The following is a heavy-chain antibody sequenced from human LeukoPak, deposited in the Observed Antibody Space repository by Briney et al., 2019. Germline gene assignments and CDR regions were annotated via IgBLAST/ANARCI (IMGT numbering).Heavy chain of an antibody. CDR2: IRYDGSNK. Sequence: GGSLRLSCAASGFTFSSYGMHWVRQAPGKGLEWVAFIRYDGSNKYYADSVKGRFTISRDNSKNTRYLQMNSLRAEDTAVYFCSKGGVLTVGDYYFDYWGQGTLVTVSS. J-gene: IGHJ4*02. V-gene: IGHV3-30*02. D-gene: IGHD3-16*01. CDR3: SKGGVLTVGDYYFDY. CDR1: GFTFSSYG.